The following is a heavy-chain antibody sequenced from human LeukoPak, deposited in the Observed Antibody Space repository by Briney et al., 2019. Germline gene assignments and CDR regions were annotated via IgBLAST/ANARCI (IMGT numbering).Heavy chain of an antibody. Sequence: SETLSLTCTVSGGSISSDYWNWIRQPPGKGLEWIGFIYYSGSTNYNPSLKSRVSISMDMPTNQFSLKLSSVTAADTAVYYCAVRQRPGAFDIWGQGTVVTVSS. CDR1: GGSISSDY. D-gene: IGHD1-14*01. CDR3: AVRQRPGAFDI. CDR2: IYYSGST. J-gene: IGHJ3*02. V-gene: IGHV4-59*08.